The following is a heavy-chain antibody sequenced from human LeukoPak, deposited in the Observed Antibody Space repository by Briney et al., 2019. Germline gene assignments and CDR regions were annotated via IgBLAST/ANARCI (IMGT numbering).Heavy chain of an antibody. CDR3: ARVRVRGVINYYYYMDV. CDR2: IKQDGSEK. CDR1: GFTFSSYW. V-gene: IGHV3-7*04. Sequence: GGSLRLSCAASGFTFSSYWMSWVRQAPGKGLEWVANIKQDGSEKYYVDSVKGRFTISRDNAKNSLYLQMNSLRAEDTAVYYCARVRVRGVINYYYYMDVWGKGTTVTISS. J-gene: IGHJ6*03. D-gene: IGHD3-10*01.